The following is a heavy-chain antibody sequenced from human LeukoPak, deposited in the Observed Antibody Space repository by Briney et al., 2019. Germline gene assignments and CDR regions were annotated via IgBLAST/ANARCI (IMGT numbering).Heavy chain of an antibody. V-gene: IGHV3-21*01. CDR1: GFTFSRYD. CDR3: ARERGYSYGYSDY. D-gene: IGHD5-18*01. J-gene: IGHJ4*02. CDR2: ISSSSSYI. Sequence: GGSLRLSCAASGFTFSRYDMNWVRQAPGKGLEWVSSISSSSSYIYYADSVKGRFTISRDNAKNSLYLQMNSLRAEDTAVYYCARERGYSYGYSDYWGQGTLVTVSS.